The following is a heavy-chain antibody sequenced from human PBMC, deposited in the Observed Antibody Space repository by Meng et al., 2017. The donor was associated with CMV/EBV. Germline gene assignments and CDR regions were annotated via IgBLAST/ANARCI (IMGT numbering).Heavy chain of an antibody. CDR2: IYSGGSST. CDR3: ARDGAVAGTLGYYYYYGMDV. Sequence: GESLKISCAASGFTFSSYAMSWVRQAPGKGLEWVSVIYSGGSSTYYADSVKGRFTISRDNAKNSLYLQMNSLRAEDTAVYYCARDGAVAGTLGYYYYYGMDVWGQGTTVTVSS. V-gene: IGHV3-23*03. D-gene: IGHD6-19*01. CDR1: GFTFSSYA. J-gene: IGHJ6*02.